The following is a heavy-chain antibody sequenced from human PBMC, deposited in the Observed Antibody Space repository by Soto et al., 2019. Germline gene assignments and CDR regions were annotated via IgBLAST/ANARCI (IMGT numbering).Heavy chain of an antibody. CDR1: GFTFSSYN. D-gene: IGHD2-15*01. V-gene: IGHV3-48*01. CDR3: ARGVGYCSGGSCYLDS. CDR2: ISSSSTTI. Sequence: EVQLVESGGGLVQPGGSLRLSCAASGFTFSSYNMNWVRQAPGKGLEWVSYISSSSTTIHYGDSVKVRFTISRDNAKNSLYLQMNSLRAEDTAVYYCARGVGYCSGGSCYLDSWGQGTLVTLSS. J-gene: IGHJ4*02.